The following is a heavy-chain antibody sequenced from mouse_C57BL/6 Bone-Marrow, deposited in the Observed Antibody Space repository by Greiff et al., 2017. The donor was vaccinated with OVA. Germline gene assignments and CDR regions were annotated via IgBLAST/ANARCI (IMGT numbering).Heavy chain of an antibody. V-gene: IGHV1-19*01. CDR3: ACDCGSGGYFDV. CDR2: INPDNGGT. CDR1: GYTFTDYY. D-gene: IGHD1-1*01. J-gene: IGHJ1*03. Sequence: EVQLQQSGPVLVKPGASVKMSCKASGYTFTDYYMNWVKQSHGKSLEWIGVINPDNGGTSYNQKFKGKATLTADTSSSTAYMELNSLTSEDSAVFYCACDCGSGGYFDVWGTGTTVTVSA.